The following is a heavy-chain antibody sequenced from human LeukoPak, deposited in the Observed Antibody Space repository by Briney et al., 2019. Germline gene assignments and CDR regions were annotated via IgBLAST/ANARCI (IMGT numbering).Heavy chain of an antibody. Sequence: GGSLRLSCAASGFTVSNNYMSWVRQAPGKGLQWVSVIYSGGSTYYADSVKGRFTISRDNSKNTLYLQMNSLRAEDTAVYYCASAGTTVTSTNYWGQGTLVTVSS. CDR2: IYSGGST. CDR3: ASAGTTVTSTNY. J-gene: IGHJ4*02. V-gene: IGHV3-53*01. D-gene: IGHD4-17*01. CDR1: GFTVSNNY.